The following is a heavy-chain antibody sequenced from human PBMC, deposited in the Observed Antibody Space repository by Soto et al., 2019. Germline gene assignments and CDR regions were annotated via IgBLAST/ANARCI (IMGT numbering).Heavy chain of an antibody. J-gene: IGHJ6*02. D-gene: IGHD3-22*01. CDR3: AGGRIVVFGSRAYYGMDV. V-gene: IGHV1-69*01. Sequence: QVHLLLQSGAEVKKPGSSVKVSCKASGGTPSNSAISWVRQAPGQGLEWMGGIIPVFGLVKYAQNFQGRVTITADESTNTASRELSSLRPEDTAVYYCAGGRIVVFGSRAYYGMDVWGQGTTVTVSS. CDR1: GGTPSNSA. CDR2: IIPVFGLV.